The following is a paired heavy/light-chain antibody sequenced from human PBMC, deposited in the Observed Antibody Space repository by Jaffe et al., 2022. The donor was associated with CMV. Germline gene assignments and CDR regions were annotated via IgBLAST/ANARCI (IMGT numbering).Light chain of an antibody. CDR3: AAWDDSLNGPWV. Sequence: QSVLTQPPSASGTPGQRVTISCSGSSSNIGSNTVNWYQQLPGTAPKLLIYSNNQRPSGVPDRFSGSKSGTSASLAISGLQSEDEADYYCAAWDDSLNGPWVFGGGTKLTVL. CDR1: SSNIGSNT. J-gene: IGLJ3*02. V-gene: IGLV1-44*01. CDR2: SNN.
Heavy chain of an antibody. CDR2: INPNSGGT. CDR3: ARVPVVSGVLWFGELNGLDY. CDR1: GYTFTGYY. V-gene: IGHV1-2*02. Sequence: QVQLVQSGAEVKKPGASVKVSCKASGYTFTGYYMHWVRQAPGQGLEWMGWINPNSGGTNYAQKFQGRVTMTRDTSISTAYMELSRLRSDDTAVYYCARVPVVSGVLWFGELNGLDYWGQGTLVTVSS. J-gene: IGHJ4*02. D-gene: IGHD3-10*01.